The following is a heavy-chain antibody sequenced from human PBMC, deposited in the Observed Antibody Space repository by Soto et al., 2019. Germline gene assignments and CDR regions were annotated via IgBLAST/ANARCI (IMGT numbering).Heavy chain of an antibody. CDR3: ARVRGKWLQFPPAPYYFDY. Sequence: GESLKISCKGSGYNFINHWVAWVRQMPGKGLEWMGIVYPDDSDTRYSPSFQGQVTISADKSISTAYLQWSSLEASDTAMYYCARVRGKWLQFPPAPYYFDYWGQGTLVTVSS. V-gene: IGHV5-51*01. D-gene: IGHD5-12*01. CDR2: VYPDDSDT. CDR1: GYNFINHW. J-gene: IGHJ4*02.